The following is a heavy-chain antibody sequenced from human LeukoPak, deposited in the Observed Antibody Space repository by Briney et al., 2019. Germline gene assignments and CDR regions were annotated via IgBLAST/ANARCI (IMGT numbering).Heavy chain of an antibody. D-gene: IGHD3-22*01. CDR2: INPRGST. V-gene: IGHV4-34*01. CDR1: GRSFSGYY. Sequence: SETLSLTCAVYGRSFSGYYWPWIRQSTEKGREWIGEINPRGSTYYYPFLKSRLTISRETYKLQCPLRLNAVSAADTAVYYCARGLQEISMILVVMTGVSYYLDVWGKGTTVTVS. CDR3: ARGLQEISMILVVMTGVSYYLDV. J-gene: IGHJ6*03.